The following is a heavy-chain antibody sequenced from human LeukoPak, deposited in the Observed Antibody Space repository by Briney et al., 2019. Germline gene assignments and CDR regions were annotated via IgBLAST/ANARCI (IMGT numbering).Heavy chain of an antibody. D-gene: IGHD6-6*01. V-gene: IGHV3-30*03. CDR1: GFTFSSYG. J-gene: IGHJ5*02. Sequence: QPGGSLRLSCAASGFTFSSYGMHWVRQAPGKGLEWVAVISYDGSNKYYADSVKGRFTISRDNSKNTLYLQMNSLRAEDTAVYYCARDRRVIAARCGWFDPWGQGTLVTVSS. CDR2: ISYDGSNK. CDR3: ARDRRVIAARCGWFDP.